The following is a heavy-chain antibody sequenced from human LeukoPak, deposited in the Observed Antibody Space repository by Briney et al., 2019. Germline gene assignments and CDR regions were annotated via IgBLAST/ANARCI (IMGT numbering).Heavy chain of an antibody. J-gene: IGHJ3*02. CDR1: GGSISSYY. CDR3: ARSPNSSGYYYRAFDI. D-gene: IGHD3-22*01. Sequence: PSGTLSPTCTVSGGSISSYYWSWIRQPAGRGLEWIVRIYTSGSINYNPSLKSRVTMSIDTSKNQFSLKLNSVTAADTAVYYCARSPNSSGYYYRAFDIWGQGTMVTVSS. V-gene: IGHV4-4*07. CDR2: IYTSGSI.